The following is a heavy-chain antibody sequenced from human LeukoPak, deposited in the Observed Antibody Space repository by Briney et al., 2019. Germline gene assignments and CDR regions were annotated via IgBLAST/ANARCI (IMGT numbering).Heavy chain of an antibody. CDR1: GGSISSGGYY. V-gene: IGHV4-31*01. D-gene: IGHD2-15*01. CDR2: IYYSGST. J-gene: IGHJ3*02. Sequence: PSETLSLTCTVSGGSISSGGYYWSWIRQHPGKGLEWIGYIYYSGSTYYNPSLKSQVTISVDTSKNQFSLKLSSVTAADTAVYYCAREAEYAQDAFDIWGQGTMVTVSS. CDR3: AREAEYAQDAFDI.